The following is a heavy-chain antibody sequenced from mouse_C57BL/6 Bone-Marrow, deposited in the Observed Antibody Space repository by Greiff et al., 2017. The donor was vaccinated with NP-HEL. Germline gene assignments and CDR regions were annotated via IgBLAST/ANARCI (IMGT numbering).Heavy chain of an antibody. Sequence: QVQLQQSGAELVRPGASVKLSCKASGYTFTDYYINWVKQRPGQGLEWIARIYPGSGNTYYNEKFKGKATLTAEKSSSPAYMQLSSLTSEDSAVYFCARNGSSYGYFDYWGQGTTLTVSS. V-gene: IGHV1-76*01. CDR1: GYTFTDYY. CDR3: ARNGSSYGYFDY. CDR2: IYPGSGNT. D-gene: IGHD1-1*01. J-gene: IGHJ2*01.